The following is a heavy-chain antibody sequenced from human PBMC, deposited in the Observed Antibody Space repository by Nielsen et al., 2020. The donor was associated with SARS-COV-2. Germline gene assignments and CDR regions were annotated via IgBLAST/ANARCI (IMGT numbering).Heavy chain of an antibody. CDR2: ISNTGST. Sequence: SETLSLTCTVSGGSISSYYWSWIRQPPGKGLEWIGYISNTGSTNYNPSLQSRVTISVDTSKNQFSLKLSSVTAADTAVYYCARGSNGYDTSGFDYWGQGTLATVSS. D-gene: IGHD3-22*01. V-gene: IGHV4-59*01. CDR3: ARGSNGYDTSGFDY. J-gene: IGHJ4*02. CDR1: GGSISSYY.